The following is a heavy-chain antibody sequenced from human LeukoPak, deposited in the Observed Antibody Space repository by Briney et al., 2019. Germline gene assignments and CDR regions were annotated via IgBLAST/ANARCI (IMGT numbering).Heavy chain of an antibody. D-gene: IGHD6-19*01. CDR1: GYTFTAYH. CDR3: ARGPRLDSSGWYYGAFVI. V-gene: IGHV1-2*06. J-gene: IGHJ3*02. Sequence: ASAKVSCKASGYTFTAYHMHWVRQAPGQGLEWMGRINPNSGDTNYAQKFQGRVTMTRDTSISTAYMELSRLRSDDTAVYYCARGPRLDSSGWYYGAFVIWGQGTMVTVSS. CDR2: INPNSGDT.